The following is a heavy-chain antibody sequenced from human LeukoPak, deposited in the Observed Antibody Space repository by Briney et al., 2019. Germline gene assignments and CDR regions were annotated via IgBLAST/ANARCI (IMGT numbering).Heavy chain of an antibody. CDR2: ISYHGSNK. J-gene: IGHJ6*02. CDR3: ARTGESGGYFYHGMDV. CDR1: GFTFSSYW. Sequence: GGSLRLSCAASGFTFSSYWMSWVRQAPGKGLEWVAAISYHGSNKYHADSVKGRFAISRDNSKNILYLQMNSLRVEDTAVYYCARTGESGGYFYHGMDVWGQGTPVTVSS. D-gene: IGHD1-26*01. V-gene: IGHV3-30*09.